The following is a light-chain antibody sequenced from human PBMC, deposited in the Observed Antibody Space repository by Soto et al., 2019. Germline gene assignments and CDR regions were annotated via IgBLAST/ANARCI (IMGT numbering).Light chain of an antibody. CDR3: SSYTSSSTPYV. V-gene: IGLV2-14*01. J-gene: IGLJ1*01. Sequence: QSALTQPASVSGSPGQSITISCAGTRDDIGAYDYVSWYQQHPGNAPKLLVYEVTNRPSGVSDRFSGSKSGNTASLTISGLQAEDEADYYCSSYTSSSTPYVFGTGTKVTVL. CDR2: EVT. CDR1: RDDIGAYDY.